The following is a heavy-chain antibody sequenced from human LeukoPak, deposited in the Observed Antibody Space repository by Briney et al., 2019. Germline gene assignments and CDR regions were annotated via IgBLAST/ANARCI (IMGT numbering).Heavy chain of an antibody. CDR3: ARGDPSGRPGIGFDY. V-gene: IGHV4-59*01. J-gene: IGHJ4*02. CDR2: FHDSRGT. CDR1: GGSIGSYY. Sequence: SSETLSLTCTVSGGSIGSYYWSWIRQPPGKGLEWFGWFHDSRGTNYNPSLKSRVTLSLDTSKNQFFLKLNSVTAADTAVYYCARGDPSGRPGIGFDYWGQGTLVTVSS. D-gene: IGHD1-26*01.